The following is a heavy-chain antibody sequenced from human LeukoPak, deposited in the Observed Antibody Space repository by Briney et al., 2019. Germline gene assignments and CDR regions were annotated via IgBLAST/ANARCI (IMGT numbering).Heavy chain of an antibody. V-gene: IGHV3-23*01. J-gene: IGHJ4*02. Sequence: PGGSLRLSCAASGFTFSSYGMSWVRQAPGKGLEWVSAISGSGGSTYYADSVKGRFTISRDNSNNTLYLQMNSLRAEDTAVYYCAKGGYYYDSSGYSTGDYFDYWGQGTLVTVSS. CDR2: ISGSGGST. D-gene: IGHD3-22*01. CDR3: AKGGYYYDSSGYSTGDYFDY. CDR1: GFTFSSYG.